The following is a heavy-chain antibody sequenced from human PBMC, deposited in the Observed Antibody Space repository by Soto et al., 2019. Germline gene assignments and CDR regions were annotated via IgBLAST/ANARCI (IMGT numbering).Heavy chain of an antibody. CDR2: IYATGTT. CDR1: GASISCFC. CDR3: VRDGTKTLRDWFDP. D-gene: IGHD1-1*01. V-gene: IGHV4-4*07. Sequence: KTSETLSLTCTVSGASISCFCWSWIRKSAGKGLEWIGRIYATGTTDYNPSLKSRVMMSVDTSKKQFSLKLRSVTAADTAVYYCVRDGTKTLRDWFDPWGQGISVTVSS. J-gene: IGHJ5*02.